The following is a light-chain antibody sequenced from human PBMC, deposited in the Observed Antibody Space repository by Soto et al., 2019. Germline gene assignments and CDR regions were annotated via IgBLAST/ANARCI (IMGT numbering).Light chain of an antibody. V-gene: IGLV2-23*02. CDR3: CSYAGSSTFYG. J-gene: IGLJ1*01. CDR1: SSDVGNYNL. CDR2: EVS. Sequence: QSVLTQPASVSGSPGQSITISCTGTSSDVGNYNLVSWYQQYLGKAPKLMIYEVSKRPSGVSNRFSGSKSGNTASLTISVLQAEDEADYYCCSYAGSSTFYGFGTGTKVTVL.